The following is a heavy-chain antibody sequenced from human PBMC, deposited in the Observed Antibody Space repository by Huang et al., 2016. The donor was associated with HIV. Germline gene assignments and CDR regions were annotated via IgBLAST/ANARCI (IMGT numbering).Heavy chain of an antibody. D-gene: IGHD2-2*01. CDR3: ARGRGTSWSFFDT. V-gene: IGHV4-34*01. CDR2: ITQSGRT. Sequence: QVRLDQWGAGLLKPSETLTLTCAVYGYSLSGFFWSWIRQSPGRGLEWIGEITQSGRTNYSPSLKSRVTSAIDTSKKQFSLKLKSVTADDTSTDYCARGRGTSWSFFDTWGQGSVVTVSS. J-gene: IGHJ5*02. CDR1: GYSLSGFF.